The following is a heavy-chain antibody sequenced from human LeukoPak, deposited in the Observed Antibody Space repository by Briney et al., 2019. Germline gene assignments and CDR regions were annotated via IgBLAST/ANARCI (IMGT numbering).Heavy chain of an antibody. V-gene: IGHV3-23*01. CDR2: ISGSGGST. J-gene: IGHJ6*03. D-gene: IGHD2-2*01. CDR3: ARSDQRNYYYYMDV. CDR1: GFTFSSYG. Sequence: GGSLRLSCAASGFTFSSYGMSWVRQAPGKGLEWVSAISGSGGSTYYADSVKGRFTISRDNAKNSLYLQMNSLRAEDTAVYFCARSDQRNYYYYMDVWGKGTTVTVSS.